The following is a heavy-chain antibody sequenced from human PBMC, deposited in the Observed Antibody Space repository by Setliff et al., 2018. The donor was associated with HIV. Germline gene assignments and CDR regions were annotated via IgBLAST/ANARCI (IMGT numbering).Heavy chain of an antibody. D-gene: IGHD6-6*01. Sequence: SETLSLTCTVSGVSVSSASYYWSWIRQPPGHGLDWIGYIYYSGTTKYNPSLKSRVTISVDTSKNQFSLKLSSVTAADTAVYYCASEAWTSYRSSSGYYYYYMDVWGKGTTVTVSS. V-gene: IGHV4-61*01. CDR1: GVSVSSASYY. CDR3: ASEAWTSYRSSSGYYYYYMDV. J-gene: IGHJ6*03. CDR2: IYYSGTT.